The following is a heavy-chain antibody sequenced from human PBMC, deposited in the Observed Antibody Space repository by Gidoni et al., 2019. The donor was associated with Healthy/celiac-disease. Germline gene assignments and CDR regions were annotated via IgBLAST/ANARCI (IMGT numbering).Heavy chain of an antibody. CDR1: GFTFSSYA. D-gene: IGHD3-10*01. V-gene: IGHV3-23*01. Sequence: EVQLLESGGGLVQPGGSLRLPCAASGFTFSSYAMSWVRQAPGKGLEWVSAISGSGGSTYYADSVKGRFTISRDNSKNTLYLQMNSLRAEDTAVYYCANGESWGVILDWFDPWGQGTLVTVSS. J-gene: IGHJ5*02. CDR3: ANGESWGVILDWFDP. CDR2: ISGSGGST.